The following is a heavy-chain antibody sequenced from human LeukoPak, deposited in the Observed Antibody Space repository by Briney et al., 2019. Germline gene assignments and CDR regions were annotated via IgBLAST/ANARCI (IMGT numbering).Heavy chain of an antibody. D-gene: IGHD2-2*01. CDR1: GFTFSSYA. CDR2: ISGSGGST. V-gene: IGHV3-23*01. Sequence: GGSLRLSCAASGFTFSSYAMSWVRQAPGKGLEWVSAISGSGGSTYYADSVKGRFTISRDNSKNTLYLQMNSLRAEDTAVYYCAKEGSLGYCSSTSCYYLDYWGQGTLVTVSS. J-gene: IGHJ4*02. CDR3: AKEGSLGYCSSTSCYYLDY.